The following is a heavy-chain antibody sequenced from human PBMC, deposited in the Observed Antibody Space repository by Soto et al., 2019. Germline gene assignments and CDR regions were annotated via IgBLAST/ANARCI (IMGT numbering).Heavy chain of an antibody. CDR3: ARWGTTGGLDV. Sequence: QVQLVESGGGVVQPGTSLRLSCVGSGFTFRSYVIHWVRQAPGKGLEWVALTSYDGSNKYYDDSVKGRFTISRDNSRKTVDLQMASLGLEDTALYYCARWGTTGGLDVWGQGTLVSVSS. J-gene: IGHJ4*02. CDR2: TSYDGSNK. D-gene: IGHD3-16*01. CDR1: GFTFRSYV. V-gene: IGHV3-30*19.